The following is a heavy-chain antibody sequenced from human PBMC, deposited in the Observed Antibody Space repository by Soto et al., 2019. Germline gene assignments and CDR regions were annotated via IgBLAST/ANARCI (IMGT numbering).Heavy chain of an antibody. CDR1: GGSISSYY. CDR3: ARTSGCGSSDY. J-gene: IGHJ4*02. V-gene: IGHV4-59*01. D-gene: IGHD6-6*01. CDR2: IYYSGST. Sequence: SETLSLTCTVSGGSISSYYWSWIRQPPGKRLEWIGYIYYSGSTNYNPSLKSRVTISVDTSKNQFSLKLSSVTAADTAVYYCARTSGCGSSDYWGLGTLVNVSS.